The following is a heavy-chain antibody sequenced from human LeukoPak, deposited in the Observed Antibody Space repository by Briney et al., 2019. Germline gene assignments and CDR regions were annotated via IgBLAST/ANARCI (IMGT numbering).Heavy chain of an antibody. D-gene: IGHD3-10*01. Sequence: GGSLRLSCAASGITGYSMHWVRQAPGKGLEWVCSISSSSNYIYCADSVKGRFTISRDNAKNSLFLQMNSLKTEDTAMYYCTSHYGSGGYYQIYWGQGTLVTVSS. J-gene: IGHJ4*02. CDR2: ISSSSNYI. V-gene: IGHV3-21*04. CDR1: GITGYS. CDR3: TSHYGSGGYYQIY.